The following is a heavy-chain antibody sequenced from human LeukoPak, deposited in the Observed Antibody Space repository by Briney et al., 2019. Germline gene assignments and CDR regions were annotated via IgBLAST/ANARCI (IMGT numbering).Heavy chain of an antibody. CDR2: IIPIFGTA. J-gene: IGHJ4*02. Sequence: SVKVSCKASGGTFSSYAISWVRQAPGQELEWMGGIIPIFGTANYAQKFQGRVTITADECTSTAYMELSSLRSEDTAVYYCARDHSSGGPYFDYWGQGTLVTVSS. D-gene: IGHD6-19*01. CDR3: ARDHSSGGPYFDY. V-gene: IGHV1-69*13. CDR1: GGTFSSYA.